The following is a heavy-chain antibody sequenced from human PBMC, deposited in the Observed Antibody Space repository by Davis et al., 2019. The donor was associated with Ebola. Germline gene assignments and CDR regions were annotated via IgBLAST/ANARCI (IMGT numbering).Heavy chain of an antibody. D-gene: IGHD6-13*01. CDR2: IYHSGST. Sequence: PSETLSLTCAVSGGSISSSNWWGWVRQPPGKGLEWIGEIYHSGSTNYNPSLKSRVTISVDKSKNQFSLKLSSVTAADTAVYYCARALSGYSSSWYIDYWGQGTLVTVSS. CDR1: GGSISSSNW. CDR3: ARALSGYSSSWYIDY. J-gene: IGHJ4*02. V-gene: IGHV4-4*02.